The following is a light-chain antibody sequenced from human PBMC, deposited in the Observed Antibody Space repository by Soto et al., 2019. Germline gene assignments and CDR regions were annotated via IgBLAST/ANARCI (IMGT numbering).Light chain of an antibody. J-gene: IGLJ1*01. Sequence: QSALTQPPSASASLGASVTLTCTLSSGYSNYKVDWYQQRPGKGPRFVMRVGTGGVVGSKGDGIPDRFSVLGSGLNRYLTIKNIQEDDESDYHCGADPGSGSNFAFYVFGTGTKLTVL. CDR2: VGTGGVVG. V-gene: IGLV9-49*01. CDR3: GADPGSGSNFAFYV. CDR1: SGYSNYK.